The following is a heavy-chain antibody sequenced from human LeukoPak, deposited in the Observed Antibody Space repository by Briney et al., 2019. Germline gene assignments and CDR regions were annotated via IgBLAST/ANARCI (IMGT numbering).Heavy chain of an antibody. CDR3: ASRTGNDAFDI. V-gene: IGHV3-30-3*01. CDR2: ISYDGSNK. D-gene: IGHD2-8*02. Sequence: GGSLRLSCAASGFTFSSYAMHWVRLAPGKGLEWVAVISYDGSNKYYADSVKGRFTISRDNSKNTLYLQMNSLRAEDTAVYYCASRTGNDAFDIWGQGTMVTVSS. CDR1: GFTFSSYA. J-gene: IGHJ3*02.